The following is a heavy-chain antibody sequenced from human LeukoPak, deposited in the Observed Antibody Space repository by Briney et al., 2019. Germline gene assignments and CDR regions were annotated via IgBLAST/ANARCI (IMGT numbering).Heavy chain of an antibody. CDR2: ISAYNGNT. D-gene: IGHD2-2*01. Sequence: ASVKVSCKASGYTFTSYGISWVRQAPGQGLEWMGWISAYNGNTNYAQKLQGRVTMTTDTSTSTAYMELRSLRSDDTAVYYCARAKFSIVVVPYFDYWGQGTLVTVSS. CDR3: ARAKFSIVVVPYFDY. J-gene: IGHJ4*02. CDR1: GYTFTSYG. V-gene: IGHV1-18*01.